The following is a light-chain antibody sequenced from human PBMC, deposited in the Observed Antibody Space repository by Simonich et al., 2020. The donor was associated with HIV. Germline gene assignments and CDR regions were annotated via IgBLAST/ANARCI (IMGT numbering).Light chain of an antibody. J-gene: IGKJ1*01. V-gene: IGKV3-15*01. CDR2: GAS. Sequence: EIVMTQSPATLSVSPGERATLSCRASQSVSNNLAWYHQKPSPAPRLLIYGASLRANGIPARFSGSVSGTEFTLTITSLQSEDFAVYYCQQYNNWPRTFGQGTKVEIK. CDR1: QSVSNN. CDR3: QQYNNWPRT.